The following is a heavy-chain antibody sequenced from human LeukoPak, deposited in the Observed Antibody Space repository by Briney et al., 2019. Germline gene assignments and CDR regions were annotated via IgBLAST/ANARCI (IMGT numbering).Heavy chain of an antibody. Sequence: PGGSLKLSCAASGFTFSGSAMHWVRQASGKGLEWVGRIRSKANSYATAFAASVKGRFTISRDDSKNTAYLQMNSLKTEDTAVYYCTIAVAGMVIDYWGQGTLVTVSS. J-gene: IGHJ4*02. D-gene: IGHD6-19*01. V-gene: IGHV3-73*01. CDR2: IRSKANSYAT. CDR1: GFTFSGSA. CDR3: TIAVAGMVIDY.